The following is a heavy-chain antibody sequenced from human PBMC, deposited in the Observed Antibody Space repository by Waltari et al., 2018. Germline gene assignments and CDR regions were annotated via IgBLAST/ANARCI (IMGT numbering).Heavy chain of an antibody. CDR2: MNPNRGNT. CDR3: ARKEVVDYNFDY. D-gene: IGHD3-22*01. Sequence: QVQLVQSGAEVKKPGASVKVSCKASGYTFTSYDINWVRQATGQGLEWMGWMNPNRGNTGYAQKFQGRVNITRNTSISTAYMELSSLRSEDTAVYYCARKEVVDYNFDYWGQGTLVTVSS. CDR1: GYTFTSYD. J-gene: IGHJ4*02. V-gene: IGHV1-8*03.